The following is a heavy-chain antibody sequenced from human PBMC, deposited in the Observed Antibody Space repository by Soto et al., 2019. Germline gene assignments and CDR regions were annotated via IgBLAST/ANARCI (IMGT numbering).Heavy chain of an antibody. Sequence: GGSLRLSCAASGFTFSSYAMSWVRQAPGKGLEWVSAISGSGGSTYYADSVKGRFTISRDNSKNTLYLQMNSLRAEDTAVYYCAKDPRRVVNRNDWFDPWGQGTLVTVSS. CDR1: GFTFSSYA. CDR2: ISGSGGST. J-gene: IGHJ5*02. D-gene: IGHD2-15*01. V-gene: IGHV3-23*01. CDR3: AKDPRRVVNRNDWFDP.